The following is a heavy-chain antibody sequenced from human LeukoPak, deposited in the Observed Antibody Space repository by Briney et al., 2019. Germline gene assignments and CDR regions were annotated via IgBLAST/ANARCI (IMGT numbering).Heavy chain of an antibody. Sequence: GGSLRLSCAASGFTFSSYSMNWVRQAPGKGLEWVSYISSSSSTIYYADSVKGRFTISRDNAKNSLYLQMNSLRAEDTAVYYCARDPFDILTGYYIYYYYYMDVWGKGTTVTVSS. V-gene: IGHV3-48*01. J-gene: IGHJ6*03. CDR2: ISSSSSTI. CDR3: ARDPFDILTGYYIYYYYYMDV. D-gene: IGHD3-9*01. CDR1: GFTFSSYS.